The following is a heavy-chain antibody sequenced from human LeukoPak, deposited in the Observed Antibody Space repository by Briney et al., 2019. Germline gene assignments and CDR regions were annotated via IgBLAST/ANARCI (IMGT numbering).Heavy chain of an antibody. V-gene: IGHV3-53*01. D-gene: IGHD3-10*01. CDR3: ARVYYGSGAYYKY. CDR2: IDRSGVT. CDR1: GFTVHSNY. J-gene: IGHJ4*02. Sequence: GGSLRLSCAASGFTVHSNYMSWVRQAPGKGLEWVAVIDRSGVTHYADSVKGRFTISRDNAKNTLYLQMNSLRAEDTAVYYCARVYYGSGAYYKYWGQGTLVTVSS.